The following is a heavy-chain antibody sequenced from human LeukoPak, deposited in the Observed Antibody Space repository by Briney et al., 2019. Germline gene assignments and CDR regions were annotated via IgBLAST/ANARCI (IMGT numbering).Heavy chain of an antibody. Sequence: ASVNVSCKASGYTFISYYIHWVRQAPGQGLEWMGIINPSGGSTTYAQKFQGRVTMTRDTSTSTVYMELSSLRSEDTAVYYCARPATSGYGSTWYNYWGQGTLVTVSS. CDR1: GYTFISYY. J-gene: IGHJ4*02. CDR2: INPSGGST. V-gene: IGHV1-46*01. D-gene: IGHD6-13*01. CDR3: ARPATSGYGSTWYNY.